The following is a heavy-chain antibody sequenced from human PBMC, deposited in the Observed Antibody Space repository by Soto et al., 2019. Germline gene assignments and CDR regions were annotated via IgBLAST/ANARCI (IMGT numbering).Heavy chain of an antibody. J-gene: IGHJ6*02. CDR3: AKTLWGEHQFRGYYYYGMDV. V-gene: IGHV3-30*18. CDR2: MSYDGSNK. D-gene: IGHD3-10*01. CDR1: GFTFRSYG. Sequence: QVQLVESGGGVVQPGRSLRLSCAASGFTFRSYGMHWVRQAPGKGLEWVAVMSYDGSNKYYADSVKGRFTISRDNSKNTLYLQMNSLRAEDTAVYYCAKTLWGEHQFRGYYYYGMDVWGQGTTVTVSS.